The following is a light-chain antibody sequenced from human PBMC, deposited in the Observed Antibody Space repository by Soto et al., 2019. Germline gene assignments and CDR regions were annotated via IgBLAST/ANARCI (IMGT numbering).Light chain of an antibody. CDR2: DAF. J-gene: IGKJ1*01. Sequence: EIVLTQSPATLSLSPGAGVTFSCRASQSVSSYLAWYQQKPGQAPRLLIYDAFNRATGIPDRFSGSGSGTDFTLSISSVEPEDFATYYCQQYHSYSTFGQGTKVDIK. V-gene: IGKV3-11*01. CDR3: QQYHSYST. CDR1: QSVSSY.